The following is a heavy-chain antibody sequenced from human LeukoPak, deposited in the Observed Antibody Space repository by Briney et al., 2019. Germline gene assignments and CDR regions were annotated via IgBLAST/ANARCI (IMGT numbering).Heavy chain of an antibody. Sequence: SETLSLTCAVSSGSINSSNWWSWVRQPPGKGLEWIGEIYPSGSTNYNPSLKSRVTISVDTSKNQFSLKLSSVTAADTAVYYCARGGGLWLYYYYMDVWGKGTTVTVSS. CDR3: ARGGGLWLYYYYMDV. J-gene: IGHJ6*03. CDR2: IYPSGST. CDR1: SGSINSSNW. D-gene: IGHD5-18*01. V-gene: IGHV4-4*02.